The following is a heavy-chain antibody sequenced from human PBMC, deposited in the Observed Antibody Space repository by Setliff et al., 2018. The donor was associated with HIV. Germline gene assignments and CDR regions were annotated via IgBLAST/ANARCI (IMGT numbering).Heavy chain of an antibody. CDR3: VRHSPSDY. J-gene: IGHJ4*02. CDR2: IYTSGST. Sequence: NPSETLSLTCTASGGSISSYYWSWIRQPPGKGLEWIGYIYTSGSTSYNPSLKSRVTISVDTSKNQFSLKLSSVTAADTAVYYCVRHSPSDYWGQGTLVTVSS. V-gene: IGHV4-4*09. CDR1: GGSISSYY.